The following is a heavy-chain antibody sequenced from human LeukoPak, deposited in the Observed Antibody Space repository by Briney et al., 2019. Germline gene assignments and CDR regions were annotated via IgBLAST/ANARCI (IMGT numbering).Heavy chain of an antibody. J-gene: IGHJ4*02. D-gene: IGHD6-19*01. CDR1: GYTFTGYG. V-gene: IGHV1-18*01. CDR3: ARDSAVAGLDY. CDR2: ISAYNGNT. Sequence: ASVKASCKASGYTFTGYGISWVRQAPGQGLEWMGWISAYNGNTNYAQKLQGRVTMTTDTSTSTAYMELRSLRSDDTAVYYCARDSAVAGLDYWGQGTLVTVSS.